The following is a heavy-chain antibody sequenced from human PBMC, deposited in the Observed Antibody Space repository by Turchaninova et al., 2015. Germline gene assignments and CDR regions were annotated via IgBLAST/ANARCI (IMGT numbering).Heavy chain of an antibody. Sequence: EVQLVESGGGLVQPGGSRRCSGAALGFTFSSYAMSWVRQAPGKGLEWVSAISGSGGSTYYADSVKGRFTISRDNSKNMLYLQMNSLRAEDTAVYYCAKDLYCGGDCYYLDYWGQGTLVTVSS. V-gene: IGHV3-23*04. D-gene: IGHD2-21*02. CDR2: ISGSGGST. CDR3: AKDLYCGGDCYYLDY. J-gene: IGHJ4*02. CDR1: GFTFSSYA.